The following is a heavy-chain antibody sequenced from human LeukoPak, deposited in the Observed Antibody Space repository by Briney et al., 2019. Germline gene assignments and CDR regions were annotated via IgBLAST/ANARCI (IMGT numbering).Heavy chain of an antibody. CDR3: ARANALYCSSTSCLFDY. V-gene: IGHV1-2*02. Sequence: SVKVSCKASGYTFTDYYIHWVRQAPGQGLEWMAWINPNSGGTYYAQNFHDRITLTRDTSISTAYMELSRLRSDDTAIYYCARANALYCSSTSCLFDYWGQGTLVTVSS. CDR2: INPNSGGT. CDR1: GYTFTDYY. D-gene: IGHD2-2*01. J-gene: IGHJ4*02.